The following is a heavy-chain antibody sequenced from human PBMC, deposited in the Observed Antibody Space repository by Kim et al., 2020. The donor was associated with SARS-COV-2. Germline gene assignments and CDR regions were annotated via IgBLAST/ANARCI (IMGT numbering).Heavy chain of an antibody. CDR2: IYTSGST. CDR1: GGSISSGSYY. CDR3: ARSRLRPYSSSWYRSPFDP. D-gene: IGHD6-13*01. J-gene: IGHJ5*02. V-gene: IGHV4-61*02. Sequence: SETLSLTCTVSGGSISSGSYYWSWIRQPAGKGLEWIGRIYTSGSTNYNPSLKSRVTISVDTSKNQFSLKLSSMTAADTAVYYCARSRLRPYSSSWYRSPFDPWGQGTLVTVSS.